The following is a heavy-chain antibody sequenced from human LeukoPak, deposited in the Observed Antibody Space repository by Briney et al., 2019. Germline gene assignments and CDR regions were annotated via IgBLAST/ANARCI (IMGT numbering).Heavy chain of an antibody. J-gene: IGHJ5*02. V-gene: IGHV1-69*05. CDR2: IIPIFGTA. D-gene: IGHD3-10*01. CDR3: ASGKFGLRGWFDP. CDR1: GYTFTRYG. Sequence: GASVKVSCKASGYTFTRYGISWVRQAPGQGLEWMGGIIPIFGTANYAQKFQGRVTITTDESTDTAYMELTNLTSEDTAIYYCASGKFGLRGWFDPWGQGTLVTVSP.